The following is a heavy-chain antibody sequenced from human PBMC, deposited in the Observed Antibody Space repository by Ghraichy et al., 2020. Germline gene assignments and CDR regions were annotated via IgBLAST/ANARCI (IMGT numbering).Heavy chain of an antibody. J-gene: IGHJ5*02. CDR3: ARIFYSSGWKFDP. Sequence: SETLSLTCTVSGGSISSSSYYWGWIRQPPGKGLEWIGSIYYSGSTYYNPSLKSRVTISVDTSKNQFSLKLSSVTAADTAVYYCARIFYSSGWKFDPWGQGTLVTVSS. CDR1: GGSISSSSYY. CDR2: IYYSGST. V-gene: IGHV4-39*01. D-gene: IGHD6-19*01.